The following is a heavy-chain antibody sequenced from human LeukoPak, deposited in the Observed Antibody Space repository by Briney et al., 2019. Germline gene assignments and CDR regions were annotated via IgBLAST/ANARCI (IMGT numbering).Heavy chain of an antibody. Sequence: GGSLRLSCAASGFTFSNYAMNWVRQAPGKGLEGVSSIGGSGGNTYYADSAKGRFSISRDNSKNTLYLQMNSLRVEDTAVYYCAKWGSGNAFDIWGQGTMVTVSS. J-gene: IGHJ3*02. V-gene: IGHV3-23*01. D-gene: IGHD3-10*01. CDR1: GFTFSNYA. CDR3: AKWGSGNAFDI. CDR2: IGGSGGNT.